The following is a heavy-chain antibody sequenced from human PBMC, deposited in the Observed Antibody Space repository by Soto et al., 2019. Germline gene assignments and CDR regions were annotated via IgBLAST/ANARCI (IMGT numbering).Heavy chain of an antibody. Sequence: PSETLSLTCSVSGDSISNLAYFWAWIRQPPGQALEYIGYIYKSATTYYNPSFESRVAISVDTSKSQCSLNVTSVTAADTAVYFCARGRYCLTGRCFPNWFDSWGQGALVTVS. J-gene: IGHJ5*01. CDR2: IYKSATT. D-gene: IGHD7-27*01. CDR1: GDSISNLAYF. CDR3: ARGRYCLTGRCFPNWFDS. V-gene: IGHV4-30-4*01.